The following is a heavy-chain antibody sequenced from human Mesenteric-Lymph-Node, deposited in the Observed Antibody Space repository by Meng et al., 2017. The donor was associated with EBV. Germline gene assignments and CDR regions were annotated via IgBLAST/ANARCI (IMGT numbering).Heavy chain of an antibody. J-gene: IGHJ4*02. CDR3: ARNVGSGSSTEFDF. CDR1: GGSISSSSYY. D-gene: IGHD6-19*01. Sequence: LQLQEAGPGLVKPSETLSLTCTVSGGSISSSSYYWGWIRQPPGKGLEWIGSIYYSGSTYYNPSLKSRVTISVDTSKNQFSLRLTSVTAADTAVYYCARNVGSGSSTEFDFWGQGTLVTVSS. V-gene: IGHV4-39*01. CDR2: IYYSGST.